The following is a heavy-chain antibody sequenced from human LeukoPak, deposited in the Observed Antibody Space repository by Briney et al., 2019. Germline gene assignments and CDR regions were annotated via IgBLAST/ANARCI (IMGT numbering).Heavy chain of an antibody. D-gene: IGHD3-10*01. CDR2: IYYSGSN. CDR3: ARGALGEFEY. Sequence: SETLSLTCTVSGGSVSSGSYYWTWIRQPPGKGLEWIGYIYYSGSNNYNPSLKGRITISVDTSKNQFSLKQSSVTAADAAVYYCARGALGEFEYWGQRTLVSVSS. V-gene: IGHV4-61*01. CDR1: GGSVSSGSYY. J-gene: IGHJ4*02.